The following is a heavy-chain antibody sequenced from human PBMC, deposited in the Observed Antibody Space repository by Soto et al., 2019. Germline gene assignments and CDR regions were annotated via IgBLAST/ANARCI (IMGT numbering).Heavy chain of an antibody. CDR1: GGTFSSSA. Sequence: QVQLVQSGAEMKEPGSSVKVSCKTSGGTFSSSAISWLRQAPGQGLECMGGIIPLFRTPDYAQKFQGRVTFAADESTSTAYMELSSLRSEDTAVYYCARDNDRLQLGGNYYYILDVWGQGTTITVSS. CDR2: IIPLFRTP. D-gene: IGHD4-4*01. V-gene: IGHV1-69*12. CDR3: ARDNDRLQLGGNYYYILDV. J-gene: IGHJ6*02.